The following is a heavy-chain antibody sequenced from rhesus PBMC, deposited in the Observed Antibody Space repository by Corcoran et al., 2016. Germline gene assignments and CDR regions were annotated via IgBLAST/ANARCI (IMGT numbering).Heavy chain of an antibody. J-gene: IGHJ1*01. Sequence: QVQLQESGPARVKPSETLAITCAVSGSSSNRGNIWGWICRAPWKGLEYIGYISGSNGCTYYNPSLKSRVTISKDTSKTQFSLKLDSVTAADTAVYYYATETSSSEYLAFWGQGALVTVSS. V-gene: IGHV4-99*01. CDR3: ATETSSSEYLAF. CDR2: ISGSNGCT. CDR1: GSSSNRGNI.